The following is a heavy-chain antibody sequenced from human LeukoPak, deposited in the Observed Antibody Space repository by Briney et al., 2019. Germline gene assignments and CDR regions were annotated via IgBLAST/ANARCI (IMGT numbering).Heavy chain of an antibody. D-gene: IGHD4-17*01. CDR3: ARDLSYGDYEISGY. V-gene: IGHV3-7*01. CDR2: IKQDGSEK. CDR1: GFTVSSYW. Sequence: GGSLRLSCAASGFTVSSYWMTWVRQAPGKGREWVANIKQDGSEKYYVDSVKGRFTISRDNAKNSLYLQMNSLRPEDTAVYYCARDLSYGDYEISGYWGQGTLVTVSS. J-gene: IGHJ4*02.